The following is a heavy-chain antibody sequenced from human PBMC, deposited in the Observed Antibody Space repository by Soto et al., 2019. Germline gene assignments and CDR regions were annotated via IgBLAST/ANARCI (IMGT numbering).Heavy chain of an antibody. CDR3: ARSGFPGIAAS. CDR2: ISAYNGNT. CDR1: GYTFTNYG. J-gene: IGHJ5*02. Sequence: GASVKVSCKTSGYTFTNYGITWVRQAPGQGLEWMGWISAYNGNTGYTQKLQGRVTITTDTSTSTAYMELSSLSSEDTAMYYCARSGFPGIAASWGQGTLVTVSS. D-gene: IGHD6-13*01. V-gene: IGHV1-18*01.